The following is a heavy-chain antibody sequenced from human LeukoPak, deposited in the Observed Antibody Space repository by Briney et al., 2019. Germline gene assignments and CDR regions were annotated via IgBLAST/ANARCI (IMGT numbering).Heavy chain of an antibody. Sequence: SVKVSCKASGYTFTGYYMHWVRQPPAQGLEWMGWINPNSGGTNYAQKFQGRVTMTRDTSISTAYMELSRLRSDDTAVYYCARTDTTGDFDYWGQGTLVTVSS. CDR2: INPNSGGT. D-gene: IGHD7-27*01. CDR1: GYTFTGYY. CDR3: ARTDTTGDFDY. J-gene: IGHJ4*02. V-gene: IGHV1-2*02.